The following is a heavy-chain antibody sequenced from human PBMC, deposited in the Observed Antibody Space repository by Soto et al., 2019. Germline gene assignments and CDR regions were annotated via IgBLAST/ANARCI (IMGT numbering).Heavy chain of an antibody. Sequence: SETLSLTCTVSGGSISSGGYYWSWIRQHPGKGLEWIGYIYYSGSTYYNPSLKSRVTISVDTSKNQFSLKLSSVTAADTAVYYCARGWYSSSPLLNYWGQGTLVTVSS. V-gene: IGHV4-31*03. D-gene: IGHD6-6*01. CDR3: ARGWYSSSPLLNY. CDR1: GGSISSGGYY. J-gene: IGHJ4*02. CDR2: IYYSGST.